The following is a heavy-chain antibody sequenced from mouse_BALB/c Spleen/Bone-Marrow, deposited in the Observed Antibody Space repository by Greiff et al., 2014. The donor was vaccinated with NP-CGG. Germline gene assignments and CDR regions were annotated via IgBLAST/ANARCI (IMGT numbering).Heavy chain of an antibody. V-gene: IGHV5-4*02. CDR1: GFTFSDYY. CDR3: ARSGERYGAMDY. J-gene: IGHJ4*01. D-gene: IGHD2-10*02. Sequence: DVQLVESGGGLAKPGGSLKLSCAASGFTFSDYYMYWVRQTPEKRLEWVATISDGGGYTYYPDSVWGRFTISRDNAKNNLYLQMSSLKSEDTAMYYCARSGERYGAMDYWGQGTSVNVFS. CDR2: ISDGGGYT.